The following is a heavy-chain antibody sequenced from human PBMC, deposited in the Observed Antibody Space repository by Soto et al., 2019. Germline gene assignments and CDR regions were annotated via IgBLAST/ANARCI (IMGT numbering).Heavy chain of an antibody. Sequence: FLRHSCAAAGFTCSSYSLNRVRQTPGKGLEWVSYITSSGTTVYYADSVRGRFTISRDNAKNSLYLQMNSLRDDDTAVYYCARGSSNWAYYFDFWGQGTLVTVSS. CDR1: GFTCSSYS. V-gene: IGHV3-48*02. CDR3: ARGSSNWAYYFDF. CDR2: ITSSGTTV. J-gene: IGHJ4*02. D-gene: IGHD6-13*01.